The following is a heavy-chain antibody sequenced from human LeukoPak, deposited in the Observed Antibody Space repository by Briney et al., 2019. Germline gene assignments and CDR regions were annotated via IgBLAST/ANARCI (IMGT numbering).Heavy chain of an antibody. V-gene: IGHV3-64D*06. CDR2: MSVITGRT. D-gene: IGHD3-10*01. J-gene: IGHJ4*02. CDR1: GFIFSSYA. Sequence: PGGSLRLSCSASGFIFSSYAMHWVRQAPGKRLEYVSAMSVITGRTFYADPVEGRFTISRDNSGNTLYLQMTSLRPEGTAVYYCVKPARGSGIQYGIDSWGQGTLVTVSS. CDR3: VKPARGSGIQYGIDS.